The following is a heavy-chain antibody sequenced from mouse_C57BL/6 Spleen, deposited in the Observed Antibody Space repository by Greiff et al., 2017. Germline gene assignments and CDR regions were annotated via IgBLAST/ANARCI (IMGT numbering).Heavy chain of an antibody. CDR2: IRLKSDNYAT. CDR1: GFTFSNYW. Sequence: DVKLVESGGGLVQPGGSMKLSCVASGFTFSNYWMNWVRQSPEKGLEWVAQIRLKSDNYATHYAESVKGRFTISRDDSKSSVYLQMNNLRAEDTGIYYCTGEGLLFAYWGQGTLVTVSA. J-gene: IGHJ3*01. D-gene: IGHD1-1*01. V-gene: IGHV6-3*01. CDR3: TGEGLLFAY.